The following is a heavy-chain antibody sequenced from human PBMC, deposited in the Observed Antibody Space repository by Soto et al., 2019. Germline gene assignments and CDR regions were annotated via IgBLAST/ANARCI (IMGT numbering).Heavy chain of an antibody. Sequence: QVQLQESGPGLVKPSQTLSLTCTVSGGSISSGGYYWSWIRQHPGKGLEWIGYIYYSGSTYYNLSLQSRVTISVDTSKNQSSLKRSSVTAADTAVYYCARDGPPHYGGNSEDNALDIWGQGTMVTVSS. V-gene: IGHV4-31*03. CDR1: GGSISSGGYY. CDR2: IYYSGST. J-gene: IGHJ3*02. D-gene: IGHD2-15*01. CDR3: ARDGPPHYGGNSEDNALDI.